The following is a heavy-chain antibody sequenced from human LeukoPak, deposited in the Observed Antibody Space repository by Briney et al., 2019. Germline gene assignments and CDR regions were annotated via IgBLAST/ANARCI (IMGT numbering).Heavy chain of an antibody. CDR2: IYTSGST. Sequence: SETLSLTCTVSGGSISSYYWSWIWQPAGKGLEWIGRIYTSGSTNYNPSLKSRVTMSVDTSKNQFSLKLSSVTAADTAVYYCARDLDASGWRNFDYWGQGTLVTVSS. D-gene: IGHD6-19*01. CDR1: GGSISSYY. J-gene: IGHJ4*02. V-gene: IGHV4-4*07. CDR3: ARDLDASGWRNFDY.